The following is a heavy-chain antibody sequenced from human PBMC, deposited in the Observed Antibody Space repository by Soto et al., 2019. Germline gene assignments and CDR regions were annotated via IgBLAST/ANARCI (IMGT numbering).Heavy chain of an antibody. CDR3: ARGWGYCSGGSCYKDYYYYMEV. J-gene: IGHJ6*03. CDR1: GGSFSGYY. D-gene: IGHD2-15*01. Sequence: QVQLQQWGAGLLKPSETLSLTCAVYGGSFSGYYWSWIRQPPGKGLEWIGEINHSGSTNYNPSLKSRGTVSSDTSKNPFYLKLSSVTAADTGVYYCARGWGYCSGGSCYKDYYYYMEVWGKGTTVTVSS. CDR2: INHSGST. V-gene: IGHV4-34*01.